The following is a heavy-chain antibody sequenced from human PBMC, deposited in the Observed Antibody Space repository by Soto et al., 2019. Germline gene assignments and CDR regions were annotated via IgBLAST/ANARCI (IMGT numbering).Heavy chain of an antibody. CDR3: ARTYDSNGYANEFDS. J-gene: IGHJ4*02. CDR1: GRSITSYY. Sequence: SETLSLTCGVSGRSITSYYWSWVRQPPGKGLEWIGYIYDNGITSQNPSLKSRVTMSADTSQNQFSLKLTSVTGADTAVHYCARTYDSNGYANEFDSWGQGILVTVSS. CDR2: IYDNGIT. V-gene: IGHV4-59*12. D-gene: IGHD3-22*01.